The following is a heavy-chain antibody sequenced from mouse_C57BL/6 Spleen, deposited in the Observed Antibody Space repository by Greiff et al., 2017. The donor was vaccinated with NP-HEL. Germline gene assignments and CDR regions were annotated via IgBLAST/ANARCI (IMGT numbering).Heavy chain of an antibody. D-gene: IGHD1-1*02. CDR1: GFTFSDYY. CDR3: ARLLGGYYGYFDV. CDR2: ISNGGGST. V-gene: IGHV5-12*01. J-gene: IGHJ1*03. Sequence: EVKVVESGGGLVQPGGSLKLSCAASGFTFSDYYMYWVRQTPEKRLEWVAYISNGGGSTYYPDTVKGRFTISRDNAKNTLYLQMSRLKSEDTAMYYCARLLGGYYGYFDVWGTGTTVTVSS.